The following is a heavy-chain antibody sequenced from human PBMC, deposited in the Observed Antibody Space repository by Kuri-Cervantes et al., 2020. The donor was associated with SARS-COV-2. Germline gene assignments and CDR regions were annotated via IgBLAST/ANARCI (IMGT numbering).Heavy chain of an antibody. CDR1: GGSFSGYY. CDR3: ASISPLGYYYGMDV. D-gene: IGHD3-16*01. CDR2: INHSGST. Sequence: SQTLSLTCAVYGGSFSGYYWSWIRQPPGKGLEWIGEINHSGSTNYNPSLKSRVTISVDTSKNQFYLKLSSVTAADTAVYYCASISPLGYYYGMDVWGQGTTVTVSS. J-gene: IGHJ6*02. V-gene: IGHV4-34*01.